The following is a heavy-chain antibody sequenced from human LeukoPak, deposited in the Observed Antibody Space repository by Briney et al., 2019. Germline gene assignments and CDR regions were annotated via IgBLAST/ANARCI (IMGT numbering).Heavy chain of an antibody. D-gene: IGHD6-19*01. Sequence: PGGSLRLSCAASGFTFSSYGMSWVRQAPGKGLEWVSAISAGGGSTYFADSVKGRFTISRDTSKSTLYLQMSSLRAEDTAVYYCAIRGQWLVLYWGQGTLVTVSS. J-gene: IGHJ4*02. V-gene: IGHV3-23*01. CDR3: AIRGQWLVLY. CDR2: ISAGGGST. CDR1: GFTFSSYG.